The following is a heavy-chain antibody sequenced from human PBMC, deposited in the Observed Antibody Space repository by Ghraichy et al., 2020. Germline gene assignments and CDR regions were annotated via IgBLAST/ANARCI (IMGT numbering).Heavy chain of an antibody. CDR3: AREVIVKPGTLPLDS. Sequence: GGSLRLSCVVSGFTLSSYEMNWVRLAPGKGLEWISYISSGGSVDMYADSVRGRFTMSRDNAKNSLSLQMNSLRAEDTGIYFCAREVIVKPGTLPLDSWGQGTPVTVS. J-gene: IGHJ4*02. D-gene: IGHD1-26*01. CDR1: GFTLSSYE. V-gene: IGHV3-48*03. CDR2: ISSGGSVD.